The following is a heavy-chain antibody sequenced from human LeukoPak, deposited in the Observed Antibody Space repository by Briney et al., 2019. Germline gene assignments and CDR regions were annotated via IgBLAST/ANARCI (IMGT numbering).Heavy chain of an antibody. J-gene: IGHJ5*02. D-gene: IGHD3-22*01. CDR2: IVVGSGNT. Sequence: SVKVSCKASGFTFTSSAVQWVRQARGQRLEWIGWIVVGSGNTNYAQKFQERVTITRDMSTSTAYMELSSLRSEDTAVYYCNYYDSSGYHREDWFDPWGQGTLVTVSS. CDR3: NYYDSSGYHREDWFDP. V-gene: IGHV1-58*01. CDR1: GFTFTSSA.